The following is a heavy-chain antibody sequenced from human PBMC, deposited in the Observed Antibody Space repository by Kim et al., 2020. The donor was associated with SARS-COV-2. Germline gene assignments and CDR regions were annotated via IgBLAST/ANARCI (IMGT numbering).Heavy chain of an antibody. CDR1: GFIFSDYD. V-gene: IGHV3-48*02. CDR2: ISRNSATI. Sequence: GGSLRLSCATSGFIFSDYDMNWVRLPPGKGLEWLSFISRNSATIYYVDSVKGRFTISRDNAKNSLYLQMNSLRDEDTGVYYCVRDRWGGACVIWVQGRMVTDSS. D-gene: IGHD3-16*01. J-gene: IGHJ3*02. CDR3: VRDRWGGACVI.